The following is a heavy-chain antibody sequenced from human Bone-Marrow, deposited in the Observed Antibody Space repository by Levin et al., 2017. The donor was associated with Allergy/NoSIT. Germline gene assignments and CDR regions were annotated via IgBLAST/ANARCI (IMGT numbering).Heavy chain of an antibody. J-gene: IGHJ5*02. CDR2: IYYSGST. CDR1: GGSISSYY. Sequence: SETLSLTCTVSGGSISSYYWSWIRQPPGKGLEWIGYIYYSGSTNYNPSLKSRVTISVDTSKNQFSLKLSSVTAADTAVYYCARDNGIAARPGVWWFDPWGQGTLVTVSS. V-gene: IGHV4-59*01. D-gene: IGHD6-6*01. CDR3: ARDNGIAARPGVWWFDP.